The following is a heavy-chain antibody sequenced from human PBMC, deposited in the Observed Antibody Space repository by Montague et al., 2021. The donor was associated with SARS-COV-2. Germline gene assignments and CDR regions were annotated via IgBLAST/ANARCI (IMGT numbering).Heavy chain of an antibody. CDR3: ARDAGATGGQYAFDL. Sequence: SLRLSWAASGFIFGDYWMNWVRQAPGKGLEWVSYIGSTGTTIYYADSVKDRFTISRDNAKNSLYLQLNRLRVDDTAVYYCARDAGATGGQYAFDLWGQGTMVTVSS. J-gene: IGHJ3*01. CDR1: GFIFGDYW. D-gene: IGHD3-10*01. CDR2: IGSTGTTI. V-gene: IGHV3-11*01.